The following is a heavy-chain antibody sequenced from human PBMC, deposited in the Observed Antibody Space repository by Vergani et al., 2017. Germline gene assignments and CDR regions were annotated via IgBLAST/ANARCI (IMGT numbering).Heavy chain of an antibody. V-gene: IGHV3-21*01. J-gene: IGHJ4*02. Sequence: EVQLVESGGGLVKPGGSLRLSCAASGFTFSSYSMNWVRQAPGKGLEWVSYISSSNSIIYYADSVKGRFTISRDNSKNTLYLQMNSLRAEDTAVYYCAKLGYDSSGYHYYFDYWGQGTLVTVSS. CDR1: GFTFSSYS. D-gene: IGHD3-22*01. CDR2: ISSSNSII. CDR3: AKLGYDSSGYHYYFDY.